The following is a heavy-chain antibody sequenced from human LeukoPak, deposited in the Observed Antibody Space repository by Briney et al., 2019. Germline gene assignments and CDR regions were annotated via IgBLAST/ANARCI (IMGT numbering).Heavy chain of an antibody. Sequence: GRSLRLSCAASGFTFSSYGMHWVRQAPGKGLEWVAVVSYDGSNKYYADSVKGRFTSSRDNSKNTLYLQMNSLRAEDTAVYYCAKDSGYYYDSSGYPLFDYWGQGTLVTVSS. CDR3: AKDSGYYYDSSGYPLFDY. D-gene: IGHD3-22*01. J-gene: IGHJ4*02. CDR1: GFTFSSYG. V-gene: IGHV3-30*18. CDR2: VSYDGSNK.